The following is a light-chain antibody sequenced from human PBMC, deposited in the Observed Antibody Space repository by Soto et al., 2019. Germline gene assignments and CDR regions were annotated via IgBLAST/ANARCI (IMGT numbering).Light chain of an antibody. V-gene: IGKV1-39*01. Sequence: DIQMTQSPSFLSASVGDRVTITCRASQSISIYLNWYQHKSGKAPKLLVYAASSLQSGVPSRFNGSGSVTDFTLTISSLQPEDFAIYYCQQSYSTPPITFGQGTRLEIK. CDR2: AAS. CDR1: QSISIY. CDR3: QQSYSTPPIT. J-gene: IGKJ5*01.